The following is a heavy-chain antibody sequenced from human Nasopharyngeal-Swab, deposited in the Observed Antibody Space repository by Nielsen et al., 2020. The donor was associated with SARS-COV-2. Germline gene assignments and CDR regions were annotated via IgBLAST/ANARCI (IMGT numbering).Heavy chain of an antibody. CDR2: IKSKTDGGTT. D-gene: IGHD1-14*01. CDR3: TTETEGSYYYGMDV. V-gene: IGHV3-15*01. CDR1: VFTFSNAW. Sequence: SCASSVFTFSNAWMSWVRQAPGKGLEWVGRIKSKTDGGTTDYAAPVKGRFTISRDDSKNTLYLQMNSLKTEDTAVYYCTTETEGSYYYGMDVWGQGTTVTVSS. J-gene: IGHJ6*02.